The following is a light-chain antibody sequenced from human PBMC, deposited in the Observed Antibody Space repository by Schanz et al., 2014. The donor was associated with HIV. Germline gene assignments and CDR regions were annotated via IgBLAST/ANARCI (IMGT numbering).Light chain of an antibody. CDR1: SSDVGGYNY. Sequence: QSALTQPASVSGSPGQSITISCTGTSSDVGGYNYVSWYQQHPGKPPKLMIYDVNNRPSGVSNRFSGSKSGNTASLTISGLQAEDEDDYYCSSYTSSLTRVFGTGTKLTVL. V-gene: IGLV2-14*01. J-gene: IGLJ1*01. CDR2: DVN. CDR3: SSYTSSLTRV.